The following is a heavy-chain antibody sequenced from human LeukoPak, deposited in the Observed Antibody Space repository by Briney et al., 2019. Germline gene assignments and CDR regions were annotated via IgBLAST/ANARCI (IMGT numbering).Heavy chain of an antibody. CDR2: INPDNGGT. CDR1: GYTFTGYY. J-gene: IGHJ4*02. V-gene: IGHV1-2*02. Sequence: ASVKVSCKASGYTFTGYYMHWVRQAPGQGLEWMGWINPDNGGTNYAQKFQGRVTMTRDMSISTAYMELSRLSPDDAAVYYCARDPSNSGYDYLYYFDYWGQGTLVTVSS. D-gene: IGHD5-12*01. CDR3: ARDPSNSGYDYLYYFDY.